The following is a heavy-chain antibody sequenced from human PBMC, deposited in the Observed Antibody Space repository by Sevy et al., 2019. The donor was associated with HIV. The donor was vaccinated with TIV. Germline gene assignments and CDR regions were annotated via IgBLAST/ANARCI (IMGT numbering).Heavy chain of an antibody. CDR2: FDPEDGET. CDR1: GYTLTELS. CDR3: STTRVYYDSSGYPFDY. V-gene: IGHV1-24*01. D-gene: IGHD3-22*01. Sequence: ASVKVSCKVSGYTLTELSMHWVRQAPGKGLEWMATFDPEDGETIYAQKFQGRVTMTEDTSTDTAYMELSSLRSEDTAVYYCSTTRVYYDSSGYPFDYWGQGTLVTVFS. J-gene: IGHJ4*02.